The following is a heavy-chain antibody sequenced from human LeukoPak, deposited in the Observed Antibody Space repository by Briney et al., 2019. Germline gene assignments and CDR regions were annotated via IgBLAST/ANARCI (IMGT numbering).Heavy chain of an antibody. V-gene: IGHV3-74*01. CDR1: AFSMNDFW. CDR2: INKDATIT. J-gene: IGHJ3*02. Sequence: GGSLRLSCAASAFSMNDFWMHWVRQGPGKGLEWVSRINKDATITTYADSVKGRFTVSRDNVKNMVYLDMNSLRGDDTAVYYCARSGIGRGFDIWGRGATVTVSS. D-gene: IGHD2/OR15-2a*01. CDR3: ARSGIGRGFDI.